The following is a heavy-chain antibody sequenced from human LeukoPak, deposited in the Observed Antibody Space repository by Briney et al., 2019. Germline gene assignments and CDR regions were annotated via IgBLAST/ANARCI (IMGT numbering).Heavy chain of an antibody. CDR2: IYYSGST. V-gene: IGHV4-31*03. D-gene: IGHD3-10*01. CDR3: ARTYYYGSGSRYYFDY. CDR1: GGSISNGDHY. Sequence: KPSETLSLTCTVSGGSISNGDHYWSWIRQHPGKGLEWIVHIYYSGSTYYNPSLKSRGIISVETSKNQFSLKLSSVTAADTAVYYCARTYYYGSGSRYYFDYWGQGTLVTVSS. J-gene: IGHJ4*02.